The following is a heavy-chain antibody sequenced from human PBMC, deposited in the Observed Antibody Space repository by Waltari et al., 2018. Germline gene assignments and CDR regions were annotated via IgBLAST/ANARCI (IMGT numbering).Heavy chain of an antibody. CDR3: ARQSGYSSYYFEN. V-gene: IGHV1-2*04. CDR1: GYTFTVYY. J-gene: IGHJ4*02. Sequence: QVQLVQSGAEVKKPGASVKVSCKASGYTFTVYYIHWVRQAPGQGLEWMGWINPKSGDTNYVQNFQGWVTMTRDTSITTAYMELSSLRSDDTAVYYCARQSGYSSYYFENWGQGTLVTVSS. D-gene: IGHD6-19*01. CDR2: INPKSGDT.